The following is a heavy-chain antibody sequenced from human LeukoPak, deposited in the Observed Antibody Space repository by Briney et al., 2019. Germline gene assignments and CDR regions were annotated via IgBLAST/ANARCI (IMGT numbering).Heavy chain of an antibody. J-gene: IGHJ6*03. V-gene: IGHV4-38-2*02. CDR2: IYHSGST. CDR3: ARLVGETVVNYYHYYMDV. Sequence: SETLSLTCTVSGYSISSGYYWGWIRQPPGKGLEWIGSIYHSGSTYYNPSLKSRVTISVDTSKNQFSLKLSSVTAADTAVYYCARLVGETVVNYYHYYMDVWGKGTTVTISS. CDR1: GYSISSGYY. D-gene: IGHD4-23*01.